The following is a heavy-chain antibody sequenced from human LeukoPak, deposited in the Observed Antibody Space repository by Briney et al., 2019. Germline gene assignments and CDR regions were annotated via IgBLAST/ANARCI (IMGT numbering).Heavy chain of an antibody. V-gene: IGHV3-23*01. J-gene: IGHJ4*02. Sequence: GGSLRLSCAASGFTFSCYAMSWVRQAPGKGLEWVSAISGSGGSTYYADSVKGRFTISRDNSKNTLYLQMNSLRAEDTAVYYCARDHDYGSGSYLDYWGQGTLVTVSS. CDR1: GFTFSCYA. CDR2: ISGSGGST. D-gene: IGHD3-10*01. CDR3: ARDHDYGSGSYLDY.